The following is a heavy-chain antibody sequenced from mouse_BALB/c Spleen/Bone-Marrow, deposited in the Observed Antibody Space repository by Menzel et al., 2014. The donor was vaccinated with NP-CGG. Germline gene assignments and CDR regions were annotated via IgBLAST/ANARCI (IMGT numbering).Heavy chain of an antibody. CDR3: ARGDGNYPFYAMDY. CDR1: GYAFGSYW. J-gene: IGHJ4*01. CDR2: IYPGDGDT. Sequence: QVQLQQPGAELVRPGSSVKISCKASGYAFGSYWMNWVKQRPGQGLEWIGQIYPGDGDTNYNGKFKGKATLTADKSSSTAYMQLSSLTSEDSAVYFCARGDGNYPFYAMDYWGQGTSVTVSS. D-gene: IGHD2-1*01. V-gene: IGHV1-80*01.